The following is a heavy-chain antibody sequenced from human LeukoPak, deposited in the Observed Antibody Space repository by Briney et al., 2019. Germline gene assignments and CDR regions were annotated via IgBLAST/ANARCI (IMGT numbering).Heavy chain of an antibody. V-gene: IGHV3-53*01. J-gene: IGHJ6*03. D-gene: IGHD3-10*01. CDR2: IYSGGTT. CDR1: GFTVSGNY. Sequence: GGSLRLSCAVSGFTVSGNYMSWVRQAPGKGLEWVSLIYSGGTTYYADSVKGRFTISRDNSKNTLYLQMNSLRPEDTAVYYCAKDESPGHGSYGVYYYYMDVWGKGTTVTVSS. CDR3: AKDESPGHGSYGVYYYYMDV.